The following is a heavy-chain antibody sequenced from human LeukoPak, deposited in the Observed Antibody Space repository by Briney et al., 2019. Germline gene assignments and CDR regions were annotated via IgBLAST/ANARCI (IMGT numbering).Heavy chain of an antibody. Sequence: GASVRVSCKASGYTFTGYYMHWVRQAPGQGLEWMGWINPNSGGTNYAQKFQGRVTMTRDTSISTAYMELSRLRSDDTAVYYCAREGGLLVSTSLQNWFDPWGQGTLVTVSS. D-gene: IGHD2-2*01. CDR3: AREGGLLVSTSLQNWFDP. J-gene: IGHJ5*02. CDR2: INPNSGGT. CDR1: GYTFTGYY. V-gene: IGHV1-2*02.